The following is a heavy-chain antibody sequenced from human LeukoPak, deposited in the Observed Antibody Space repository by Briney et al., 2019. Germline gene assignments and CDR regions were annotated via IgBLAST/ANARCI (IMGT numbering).Heavy chain of an antibody. V-gene: IGHV3-33*01. D-gene: IGHD4-11*01. CDR3: ARRGTDYCTPSSCHPNWFAP. Sequence: PGGSLRLSCAASGFTFSRYGMHWVRQAPGKGLEWVAVIWYDGINKYYGGSVKGRFTISRDNVKNSLYLQMNSLRAEDTAVYFCARRGTDYCTPSSCHPNWFAPWGQGTQVTVSS. J-gene: IGHJ5*02. CDR2: IWYDGINK. CDR1: GFTFSRYG.